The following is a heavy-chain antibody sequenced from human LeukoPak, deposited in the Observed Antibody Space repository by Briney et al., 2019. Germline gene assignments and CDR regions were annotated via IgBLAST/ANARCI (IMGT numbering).Heavy chain of an antibody. D-gene: IGHD3-3*01. CDR3: ARSPYYDFWSGYPAYYFDY. Sequence: SETLSLTCTVSGGSISSSSYYWGWIRQPPGKGLEWIGEINHSGSTNYNPSLKSRVTISVDTSKNQFPLKLSSVTAADTAVYYCARSPYYDFWSGYPAYYFDYWGQGTLVTVSS. V-gene: IGHV4-39*06. CDR2: INHSGST. J-gene: IGHJ4*02. CDR1: GGSISSSSYY.